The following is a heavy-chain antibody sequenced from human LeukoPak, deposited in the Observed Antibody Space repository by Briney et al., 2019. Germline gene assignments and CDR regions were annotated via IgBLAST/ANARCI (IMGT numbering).Heavy chain of an antibody. CDR1: GGSISSYY. CDR2: IYTSGST. D-gene: IGHD6-6*01. CDR3: ARDPKYSSSSVHDAFDI. Sequence: SETLSLTCTVSGGSISSYYWSWIRQPAGKGLEWIGRIYTSGSTNYNPSLKSRVTISVDTSKNQFSLKLSSVTAADTAVYYCARDPKYSSSSVHDAFDIWGQGTMVTVSS. J-gene: IGHJ3*02. V-gene: IGHV4-4*07.